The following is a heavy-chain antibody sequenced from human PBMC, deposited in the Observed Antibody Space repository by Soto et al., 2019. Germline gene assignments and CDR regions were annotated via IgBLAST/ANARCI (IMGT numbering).Heavy chain of an antibody. CDR3: AKWCYRGWSPHYYFDY. D-gene: IGHD2-8*01. CDR2: ITDSGDDT. CDR1: GFTFNHYA. Sequence: EVQLLESGGGLVQPGVSLRLSCAASGFTFNHYAMRWVRHAPGKGLEWVSAITDSGDDTYYRDSVQGRCPISRDNSKSTVYLQMNSLRDQDTVIHYWAKWCYRGWSPHYYFDYWGQRNLVIVTP. J-gene: IGHJ4*02. V-gene: IGHV3-23*01.